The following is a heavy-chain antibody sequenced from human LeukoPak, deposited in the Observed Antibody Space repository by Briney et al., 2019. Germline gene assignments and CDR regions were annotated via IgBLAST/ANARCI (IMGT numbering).Heavy chain of an antibody. J-gene: IGHJ4*02. CDR2: ISTSSNTI. D-gene: IGHD5-24*01. Sequence: QPGGSLRLSCAASGFSFRSYEMNWVRQAPGKGLDWVSYISTSSNTIHYVDSVKGRFTISRDNAKNSLYLQMTSLRAEDTAIYYCARGGLDAYDYWGQGTLVTVSS. V-gene: IGHV3-48*03. CDR1: GFSFRSYE. CDR3: ARGGLDAYDY.